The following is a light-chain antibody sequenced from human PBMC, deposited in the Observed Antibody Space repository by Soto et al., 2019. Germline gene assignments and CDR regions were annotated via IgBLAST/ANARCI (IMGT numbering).Light chain of an antibody. CDR3: QQYGRSGT. CDR1: QSVSNNY. J-gene: IGKJ1*01. Sequence: EIAVTQSPDTLSLSPGERATLSCRASQSVSNNYLAWYQQKPGQAPRLLIYGASNRATGIPDRFSGSGSGTDFTLTISRLEPEDFAVYYCQQYGRSGTFGQGTKVDI. V-gene: IGKV3-20*01. CDR2: GAS.